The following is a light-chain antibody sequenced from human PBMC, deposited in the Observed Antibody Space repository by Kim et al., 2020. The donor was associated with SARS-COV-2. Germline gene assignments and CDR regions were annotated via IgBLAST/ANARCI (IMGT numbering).Light chain of an antibody. CDR3: QSYDSSLSVWV. J-gene: IGLJ3*02. Sequence: QRVTISCTGSSSNIGAGYDVHWYQQLPGTAPKLLIYGNSNRPSGVPDRFSGSKSGTSASLAITGLQAEDEADYYCQSYDSSLSVWVFGGGTKLTVL. CDR1: SSNIGAGYD. V-gene: IGLV1-40*01. CDR2: GNS.